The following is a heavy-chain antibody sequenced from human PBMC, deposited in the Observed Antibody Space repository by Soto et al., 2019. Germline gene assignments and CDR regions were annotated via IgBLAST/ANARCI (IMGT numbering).Heavy chain of an antibody. CDR1: GGTFSSYA. CDR3: ARARYDFWSGYWRTDGFGY. CDR2: IIPIFGTA. Sequence: QVQLVQSGAEVKKPGSSVKVSCKASGGTFSSYAISWVRQAPGQGLEWMGGIIPIFGTANYAQKFQGRVTITADESTSTAYMELSSLRSEDTAVYYCARARYDFWSGYWRTDGFGYWGQGTLVTVSS. D-gene: IGHD3-3*01. J-gene: IGHJ4*02. V-gene: IGHV1-69*01.